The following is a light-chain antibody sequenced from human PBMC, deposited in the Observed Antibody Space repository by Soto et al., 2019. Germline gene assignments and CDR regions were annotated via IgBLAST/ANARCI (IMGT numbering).Light chain of an antibody. CDR1: QTISNY. Sequence: DIQMTQSPSSLSASVGDRVTITCRASQTISNYLNWYQRKPGEAPKLLIYAASSLQSGVPSRFSGRGSGTDFTLTISSLQPEDFETYYCQQSYSSWTFGQGTKV. V-gene: IGKV1-39*01. CDR3: QQSYSSWT. J-gene: IGKJ1*01. CDR2: AAS.